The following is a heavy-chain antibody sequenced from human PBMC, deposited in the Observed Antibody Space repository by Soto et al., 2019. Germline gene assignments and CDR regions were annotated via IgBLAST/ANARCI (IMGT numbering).Heavy chain of an antibody. CDR2: INPNSGDT. V-gene: IGHV1-2*02. CDR1: GYTFAGYY. CDR3: GRTKNSPTLKSRDTISAETSKNRFTLKLGSLTAADKAVYYCAREGYWSGGSCYSGRIFHCYYGMDV. J-gene: IGHJ6*02. Sequence: ASVKVSCKASGYTFAGYYMHWVRQAPGQGLEWMGCINPNSGDTNYAQKFQGRVTMTRDTSISTAYMELSTLRSDGTAVYYGGRTKNSPTLKSRDTISAETSKNRFTLKLGSLTAADKAVYYCAREGYWSGGSCYSGRIFHCYYGMDVWGQGTTVTVSS. D-gene: IGHD3-10*01.